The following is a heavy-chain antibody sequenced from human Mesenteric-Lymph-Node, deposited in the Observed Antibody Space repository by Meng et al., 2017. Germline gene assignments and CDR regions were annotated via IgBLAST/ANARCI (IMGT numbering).Heavy chain of an antibody. Sequence: ASVKVSCKASGYTFTSFAFTWLRQTPGQGLKWIGWISAYSGHAKSSQKFRDRVTMTTDTSTGTAYMELRSLRSDDTAVYYCASSKHFYGPGNEYRIPSEFDYWGQGTLVTVSS. J-gene: IGHJ4*02. CDR1: GYTFTSFA. CDR3: ASSKHFYGPGNEYRIPSEFDY. D-gene: IGHD3-10*01. CDR2: ISAYSGHA. V-gene: IGHV1-18*01.